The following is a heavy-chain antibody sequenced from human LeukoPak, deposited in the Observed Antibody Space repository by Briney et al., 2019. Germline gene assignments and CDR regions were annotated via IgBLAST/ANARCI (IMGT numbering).Heavy chain of an antibody. D-gene: IGHD4-17*01. CDR1: GYTFTRYA. V-gene: IGHV7-4-1*02. CDR3: ARDPPYGDYYYFDY. CDR2: INTNTGNP. Sequence: ASVKVSCKASGYTFTRYAMNWVRQAPGQGLEWMGWINTNTGNPTYAQGFTGRFVFSLDTSVSTAYLQISSLKAEDTAVYYCARDPPYGDYYYFDYWGQGTLVTVSS. J-gene: IGHJ4*02.